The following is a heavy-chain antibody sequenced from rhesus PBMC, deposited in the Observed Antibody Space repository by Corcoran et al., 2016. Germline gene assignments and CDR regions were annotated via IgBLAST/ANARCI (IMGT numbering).Heavy chain of an antibody. CDR3: ARVARRSWNDSFDY. CDR1: GGSFSSYW. D-gene: IGHD1-14*01. CDR2: INGNSGST. Sequence: QVQLQESGPGLVKPSETLSLTCAVSGGSFSSYWWTWIRQPPGKGLVWIGEINGNSGSTNYNPSLKRRVTISQDASKNQFSLKLSSVTAADTAVYYCARVARRSWNDSFDYWGQGVLVTVSS. V-gene: IGHV4-80*01. J-gene: IGHJ4*01.